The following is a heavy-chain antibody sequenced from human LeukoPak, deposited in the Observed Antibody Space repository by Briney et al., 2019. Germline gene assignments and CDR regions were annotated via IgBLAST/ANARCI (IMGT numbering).Heavy chain of an antibody. J-gene: IGHJ4*02. CDR3: AKDRDYYDSSGYYLHFDY. D-gene: IGHD3-22*01. Sequence: GGSLRLSCAASGFTFSRNNMHWVRQARGKGLEWVAFIQYDGKNEYYADSVKGRFTISKDNSKNTLYLQMNSLRAEDTAVYYCAKDRDYYDSSGYYLHFDYWGQGTLVTVSS. CDR1: GFTFSRNN. CDR2: IQYDGKNE. V-gene: IGHV3-30*02.